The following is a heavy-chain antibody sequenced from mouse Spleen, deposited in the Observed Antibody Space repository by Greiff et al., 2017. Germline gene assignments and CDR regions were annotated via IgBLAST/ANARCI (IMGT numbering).Heavy chain of an antibody. V-gene: IGHV1-63*01. CDR2: IYPGSGNT. D-gene: IGHD1-2*01. CDR1: GYAFTNYW. J-gene: IGHJ2*01. Sequence: VQLQQSGAELVRPGTSVKISCKASGYAFTNYWLGWVKQRPGHGLEWIGDIYPGSGNTYYNEKFKGKATLTADKSSSTAYMQLSSLTSEDSAVYFCAREDLTTAGNYWGQGTTLTVSS. CDR3: AREDLTTAGNY.